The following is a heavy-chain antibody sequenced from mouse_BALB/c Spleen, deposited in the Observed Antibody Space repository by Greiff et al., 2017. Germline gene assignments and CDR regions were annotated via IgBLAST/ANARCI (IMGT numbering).Heavy chain of an antibody. Sequence: EVKVVESGGGLVQPGGSLRLSCAPSGFTFSDFYMAWVRQPPGKRLEWIAASRNKATDYTTEYSASVKGRVIVSRDTSPSIRYLQMHALRAEDTASYYCARINYDYDAYVEGGGAGTTVTVSA. D-gene: IGHD2-4*01. CDR2: SRNKATDYTT. CDR1: GFTFSDFY. J-gene: IGHJ1*01. CDR3: ARINYDYDAYVEG. V-gene: IGHV7-1*02.